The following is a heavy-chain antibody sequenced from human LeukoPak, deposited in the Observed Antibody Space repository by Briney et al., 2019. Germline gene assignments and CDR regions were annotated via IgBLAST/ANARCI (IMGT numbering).Heavy chain of an antibody. J-gene: IGHJ4*02. CDR1: GFSIRSSW. D-gene: IGHD7-27*01. V-gene: IGHV3-7*01. CDR2: MNEDGSGT. Sequence: PGGSLRLSWAVTGFSIRSSWMSWGRKTTGKGLEWVADMNEDGSGTYYVDSVKGRFTVSRDNAKNSLYLQMSSLRAEDTAVYYCARDPAWGAIDYWGQGTLVTVSS. CDR3: ARDPAWGAIDY.